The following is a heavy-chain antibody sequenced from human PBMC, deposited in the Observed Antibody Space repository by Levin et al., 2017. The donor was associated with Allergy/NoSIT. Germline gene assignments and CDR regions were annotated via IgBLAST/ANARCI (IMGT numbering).Heavy chain of an antibody. CDR2: IYYSGST. CDR3: ARHGPIVVVVAATPAFDY. V-gene: IGHV4-39*01. J-gene: IGHJ4*02. D-gene: IGHD2-15*01. CDR1: GGSISSSSYY. Sequence: PSETLSLTCTVSGGSISSSSYYWGWIRQPPGTGLEWIGSIYYSGSTYYNPSLKSRVTISVDTSKNQFSLKLGSVTAADTAVYYCARHGPIVVVVAATPAFDYWGQGTLVTVSS.